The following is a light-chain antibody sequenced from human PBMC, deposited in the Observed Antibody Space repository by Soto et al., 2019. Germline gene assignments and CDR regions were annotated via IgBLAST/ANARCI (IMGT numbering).Light chain of an antibody. CDR2: DVS. CDR1: SSDVGGYAY. CDR3: SSYTSSSTPVL. Sequence: QSALTQPASVSGSPGQSITISCTGPSSDVGGYAYVSWYQHHPGKAPKLMLFDVSDRPSGVSDRFSGSKSGNTASLTISGLQAEDEADYYCSSYTSSSTPVLFGGGTKLTVL. V-gene: IGLV2-14*03. J-gene: IGLJ2*01.